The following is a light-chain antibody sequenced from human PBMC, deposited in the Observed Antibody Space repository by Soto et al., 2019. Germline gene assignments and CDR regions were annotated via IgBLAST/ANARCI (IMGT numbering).Light chain of an antibody. J-gene: IGKJ2*01. CDR2: AAY. Sequence: AIQMTQSPSSLSTSVGDRVTITCRASQGIRNDLSWYQQKPGKAPKLLIYAAYSLQSGVPSRFSGSGSGTDFTLTISSLQPEDFATYCCLQDYNYPRTFGQGTKLEIK. CDR1: QGIRND. CDR3: LQDYNYPRT. V-gene: IGKV1-6*01.